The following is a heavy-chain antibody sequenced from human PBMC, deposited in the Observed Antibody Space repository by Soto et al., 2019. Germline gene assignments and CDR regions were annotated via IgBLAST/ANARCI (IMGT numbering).Heavy chain of an antibody. CDR2: VYYSGST. V-gene: IGHV4-61*01. CDR3: ATSQKGYNWNYFDH. CDR1: GGSVSSGSYY. D-gene: IGHD1-20*01. Sequence: SETLSLTCTVSGGSVSSGSYYWSWIRQPPGKGLEWIGSVYYSGSTNYNPSLKSRVTISVDTSKNQFSLKLSAVSAADTAVYYCATSQKGYNWNYFDHWGQGALVTVSS. J-gene: IGHJ4*02.